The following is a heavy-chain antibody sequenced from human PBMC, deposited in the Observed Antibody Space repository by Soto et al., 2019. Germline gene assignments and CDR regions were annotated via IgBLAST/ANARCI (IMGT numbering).Heavy chain of an antibody. V-gene: IGHV3-73*01. CDR3: TRLVSAARDY. D-gene: IGHD2-15*01. Sequence: EVLLVESGGGMVQPGGSLKLSCAASGFVFKDSSIHWVRQASGKGLEWVGRIRDRAYSYATAYAESVKGRFTISRDDSNNTAYLQMSGLKTEDTAIYYSTRLVSAARDYLGQGTLGTVSS. CDR2: IRDRAYSYAT. CDR1: GFVFKDSS. J-gene: IGHJ4*02.